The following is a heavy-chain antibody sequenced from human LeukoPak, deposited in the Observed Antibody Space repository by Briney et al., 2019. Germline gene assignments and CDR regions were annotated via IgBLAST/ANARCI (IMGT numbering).Heavy chain of an antibody. J-gene: IGHJ4*02. CDR3: AKYDSYGLPLDY. V-gene: IGHV3-30*02. Sequence: GGSLRLSCAASGFTFSSYGMHWVRQAPGKGLEWVAFIRYDGSNKYYADSVKGRFTISRDNSKNTLYLQMNSPRAEDTAVYYCAKYDSYGLPLDYWGQGTLVTVSS. CDR2: IRYDGSNK. CDR1: GFTFSSYG. D-gene: IGHD5-18*01.